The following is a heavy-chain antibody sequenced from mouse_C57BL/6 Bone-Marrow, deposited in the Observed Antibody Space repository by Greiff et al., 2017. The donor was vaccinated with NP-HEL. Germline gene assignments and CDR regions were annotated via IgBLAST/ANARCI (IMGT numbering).Heavy chain of an antibody. V-gene: IGHV7-3*01. D-gene: IGHD1-1*01. CDR3: ARVLLRSRMDY. J-gene: IGHJ4*01. CDR1: GFTFTDYY. Sequence: EVMLVESGGGLVQPGGSLSLSCAASGFTFTDYYMSWVRQPPGKALEWLGFIRNKANGYTTEYSASVKGRFTISRDNSQSILYLQMNALRAEDSATYYCARVLLRSRMDYWGQGTSVTVSS. CDR2: IRNKANGYTT.